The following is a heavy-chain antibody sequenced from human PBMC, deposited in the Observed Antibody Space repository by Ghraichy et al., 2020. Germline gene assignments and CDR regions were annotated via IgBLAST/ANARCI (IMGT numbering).Heavy chain of an antibody. CDR1: GFTFKNYW. CDR2: IDTDGTGT. Sequence: GGSLRLSCGASGFTFKNYWMHWVRQAPGKGLMWVSRIDTDGTGTSYADSVKGRFTISRDNAKNTVYLEMNNLRAEDTAVYYCGSVVEYWGLGTLVTVSS. V-gene: IGHV3-74*01. J-gene: IGHJ4*02. CDR3: GSVVEY.